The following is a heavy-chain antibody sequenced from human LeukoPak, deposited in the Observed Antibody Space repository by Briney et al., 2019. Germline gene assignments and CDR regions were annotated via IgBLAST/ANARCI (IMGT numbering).Heavy chain of an antibody. D-gene: IGHD2-15*01. V-gene: IGHV4-59*01. J-gene: IGHJ4*02. CDR3: ARDLEYCSGGSCYSNFDY. CDR1: GGSISSYY. Sequence: SETLSLTCTVSGGSISSYYWSWIRQPPGKGLEWIGYIYYSGSTNYNPSLKSRVTISVDTSKNQFSLKLSSVTAADTALYYCARDLEYCSGGSCYSNFDYWGQGTLVTVSS. CDR2: IYYSGST.